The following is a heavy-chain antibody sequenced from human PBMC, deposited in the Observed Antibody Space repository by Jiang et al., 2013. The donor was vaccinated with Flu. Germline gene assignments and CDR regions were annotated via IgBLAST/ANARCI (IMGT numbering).Heavy chain of an antibody. Sequence: VQLVESGPGLVKPSETLSLTCTVSGGSISSYYWSWIRQPPGKGLEWIGYIYYSGSTNYNPSLKSRVTISVDTSKNQFSLKLSSVTAADTAVYYCARPWGGYDSSGYDAFDIWGQG. J-gene: IGHJ3*02. CDR2: IYYSGST. CDR3: ARPWGGYDSSGYDAFDI. D-gene: IGHD3-22*01. V-gene: IGHV4-59*08. CDR1: GGSISSYY.